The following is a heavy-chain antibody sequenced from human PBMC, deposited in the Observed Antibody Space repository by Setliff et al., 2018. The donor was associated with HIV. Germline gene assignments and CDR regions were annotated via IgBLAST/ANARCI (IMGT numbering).Heavy chain of an antibody. D-gene: IGHD2-8*01. CDR3: ARGAPYCNPGICHLFDY. Sequence: SETLSLTCAVYGESFSGYYWSWIRQPAGKGLEWLGEINHSGRAKYNPSLKSRASISADTSKNQFSLRLTSVTAADTAVYYCARGAPYCNPGICHLFDYWGHGNLVTVSS. V-gene: IGHV4-34*01. J-gene: IGHJ4*01. CDR2: INHSGRA. CDR1: GESFSGYY.